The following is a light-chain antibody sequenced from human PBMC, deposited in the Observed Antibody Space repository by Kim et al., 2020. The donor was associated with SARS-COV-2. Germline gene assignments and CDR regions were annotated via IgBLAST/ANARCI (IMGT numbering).Light chain of an antibody. CDR1: QSISRS. CDR2: DAS. Sequence: SASVGDSVTIACRASQSISRSLAWYPQKPGKAPKVLIYDASSLEGGVPIRFSGSGSGTVFTLTILSLQPDDFATYYCQQYDSHPTFGGGTKVDIK. V-gene: IGKV1-5*01. CDR3: QQYDSHPT. J-gene: IGKJ4*01.